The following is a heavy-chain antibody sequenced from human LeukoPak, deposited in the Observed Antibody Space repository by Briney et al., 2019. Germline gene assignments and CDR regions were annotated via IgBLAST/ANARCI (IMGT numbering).Heavy chain of an antibody. D-gene: IGHD4-23*01. CDR2: IHGSDDNT. V-gene: IGHV3-23*01. CDR1: GFTFSSYS. Sequence: GGSLRLSCAASGFTFSSYSMNWVRQAPGKGLEWVSAIHGSDDNTHYADSVKGRFTISRDKSKNTLYLQMNSLRADDTAVYYCAKDLLRWSFDYWGQGTLVTVSS. J-gene: IGHJ4*02. CDR3: AKDLLRWSFDY.